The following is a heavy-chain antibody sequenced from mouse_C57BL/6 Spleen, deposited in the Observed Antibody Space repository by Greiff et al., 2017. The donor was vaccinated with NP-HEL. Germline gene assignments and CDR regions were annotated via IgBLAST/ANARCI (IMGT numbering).Heavy chain of an antibody. Sequence: QVQLQQSGPELVKPGASVKISCKASGYAFSSSWMNWVKQRPGKGLEWIGRIYPGDGDTNYNGKFKGKATLTADKSSSTAYMQLSSLTSEDSAVYFCAIYYGSSPHYWGQGTTLTVSS. J-gene: IGHJ2*01. V-gene: IGHV1-82*01. CDR1: GYAFSSSW. CDR3: AIYYGSSPHY. CDR2: IYPGDGDT. D-gene: IGHD1-1*01.